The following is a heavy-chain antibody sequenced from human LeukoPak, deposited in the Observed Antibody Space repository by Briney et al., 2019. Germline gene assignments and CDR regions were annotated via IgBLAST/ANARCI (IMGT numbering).Heavy chain of an antibody. Sequence: SETLSLTCTVSGGSISSGGYYWSWIRQHPGKGLEWIGYIYYSGSTYYNPSLKSRVTISVDTSKNQFSLKLSSVTAADTAVYYCARHVTGRTGIAVAAAWGQGTLVTVSS. CDR2: IYYSGST. D-gene: IGHD6-19*01. J-gene: IGHJ5*02. V-gene: IGHV4-31*03. CDR3: ARHVTGRTGIAVAAA. CDR1: GGSISSGGYY.